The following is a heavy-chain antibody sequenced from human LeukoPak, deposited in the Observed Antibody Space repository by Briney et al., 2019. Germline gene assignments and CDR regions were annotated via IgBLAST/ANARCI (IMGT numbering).Heavy chain of an antibody. CDR2: ISGSGGST. V-gene: IGHV3-23*01. CDR1: GFTFSSFA. D-gene: IGHD6-13*01. Sequence: GGSLRLSCAASGFTFSSFAMSWVRQAPGKGLEWVSAISGSGGSTYYADSVKGRFTIPRDNSKNTLYLQMNSLRAEDTAVYYCAKDLPGSRYYYYGMDVWGQGTTVTVSS. CDR3: AKDLPGSRYYYYGMDV. J-gene: IGHJ6*02.